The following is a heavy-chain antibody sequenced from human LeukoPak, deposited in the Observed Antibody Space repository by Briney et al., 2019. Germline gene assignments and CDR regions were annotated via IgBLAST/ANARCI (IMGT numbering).Heavy chain of an antibody. V-gene: IGHV3-7*01. D-gene: IGHD2-2*01. J-gene: IGHJ6*03. Sequence: PGGSLRLSCAASGFTFSSYWMSWVRQASGKGLEWVANIRQDGSEKYYVDSVKGRFTVSRDNAKNSLYLQTNSLRAEDTAVYYCARDGCSSSSCYLPYQYYYMAVWGKGTTVTVSS. CDR3: ARDGCSSSSCYLPYQYYYMAV. CDR2: IRQDGSEK. CDR1: GFTFSSYW.